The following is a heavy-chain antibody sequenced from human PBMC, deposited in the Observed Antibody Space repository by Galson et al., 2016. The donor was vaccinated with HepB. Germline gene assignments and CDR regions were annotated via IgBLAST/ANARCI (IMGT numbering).Heavy chain of an antibody. D-gene: IGHD3-9*01. CDR2: ISSSGNTI. J-gene: IGHJ4*02. V-gene: IGHV3-11*04. Sequence: SLRLSCAASGFNLSDYYMSWIRLAPGKGLEWVSYISSSGNTIYYADSVKGRFTVSRDNAKNSMYLQMNSLRAEDTAVYYCARGTTYYDILTGYQRPFDFWGQGTLVTVSS. CDR1: GFNLSDYY. CDR3: ARGTTYYDILTGYQRPFDF.